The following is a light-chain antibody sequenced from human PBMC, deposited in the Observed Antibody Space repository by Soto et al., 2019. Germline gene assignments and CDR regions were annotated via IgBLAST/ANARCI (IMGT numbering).Light chain of an antibody. CDR2: EDS. CDR3: CSYAGSYTVI. V-gene: IGLV2-23*02. Sequence: QSALTQPASVSGSPGQSITISCTGTSSDVGSYNLVSWYQHHPGKAPKLMISEDSKRPSGISYRFSGSKSGNTASLTISGLQAEDEADYHCCSYAGSYTVIFGGGTKLTVL. J-gene: IGLJ2*01. CDR1: SSDVGSYNL.